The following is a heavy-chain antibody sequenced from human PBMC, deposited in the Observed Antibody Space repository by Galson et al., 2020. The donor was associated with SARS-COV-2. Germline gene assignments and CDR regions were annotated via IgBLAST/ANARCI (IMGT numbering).Heavy chain of an antibody. V-gene: IGHV3-11*01. CDR1: GFTFSDYY. CDR2: ISSSGSTI. CDR3: ARDSQKYAFDI. Sequence: GESLKISCAASGFTFSDYYMSWIRQAPGKGLEWVSYISSSGSTIYYADSVKGRFTISRDNAKNSLYLQMNSLRAEDTAVYYCARDSQKYAFDIWGQGTMVTVSS. J-gene: IGHJ3*02.